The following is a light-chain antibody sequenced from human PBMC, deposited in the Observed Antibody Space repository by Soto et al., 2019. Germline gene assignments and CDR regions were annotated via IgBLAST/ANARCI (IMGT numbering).Light chain of an antibody. J-gene: IGKJ1*01. CDR2: DAS. Sequence: DIQMTQYPSPLSASVGDRATITCRASQSISGWLAWYQQKTGKAPKLLISDASTLQSGVPSRLSGSGYGTELTITISSLKHDEFETDLCQQYSDYSRTFGQGTQVDIK. CDR3: QQYSDYSRT. V-gene: IGKV1-5*01. CDR1: QSISGW.